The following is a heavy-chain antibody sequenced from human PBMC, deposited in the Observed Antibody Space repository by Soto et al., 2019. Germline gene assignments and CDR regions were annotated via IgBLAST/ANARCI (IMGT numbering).Heavy chain of an antibody. J-gene: IGHJ5*02. CDR3: ASSGYHLVYWFDP. V-gene: IGHV4-31*03. CDR2: IYYSGST. CDR1: GGSISSGGYY. Sequence: SETLSLTCTVSGGSISSGGYYWSWIRQHPGKGLEWIGYIYYSGSTYYNPSLKSRVTISVDTSKNQFSLKLSSVTAADTAVYYCASSGYHLVYWFDPWGQGTLVTVSS. D-gene: IGHD5-12*01.